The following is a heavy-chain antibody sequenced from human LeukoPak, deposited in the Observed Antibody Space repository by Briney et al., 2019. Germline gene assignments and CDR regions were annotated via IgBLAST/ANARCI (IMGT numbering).Heavy chain of an antibody. J-gene: IGHJ4*02. V-gene: IGHV3-74*01. Sequence: GGSLRLSCAASGFTVSSNYMSWVRQAPGKGLVWVSHINSDGSSTSYADSVKGRFTISRDNAKNTLYLQMNSLRAEDTAVYYCARVLTHFFDYWGQGTLVTVSS. CDR1: GFTVSSNY. CDR3: ARVLTHFFDY. CDR2: INSDGSST. D-gene: IGHD2-8*02.